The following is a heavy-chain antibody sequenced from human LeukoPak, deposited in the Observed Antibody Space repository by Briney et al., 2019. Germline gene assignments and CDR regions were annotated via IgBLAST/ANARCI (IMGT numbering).Heavy chain of an antibody. D-gene: IGHD3-22*01. J-gene: IGHJ4*02. CDR2: TSSDLNVK. Sequence: GGSLRLSCAASGFTFRNYVIHWVRQAPGKGLEWVAVTSSDLNVKLYADSVKGRFTISRDNSRSTLYLQMNSLRAEDTAVYYCARDLYDSSGYRFDYWGQGTLVTVSS. CDR1: GFTFRNYV. CDR3: ARDLYDSSGYRFDY. V-gene: IGHV3-30-3*01.